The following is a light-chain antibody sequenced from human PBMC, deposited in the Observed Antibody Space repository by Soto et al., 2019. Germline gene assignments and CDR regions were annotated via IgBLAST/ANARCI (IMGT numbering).Light chain of an antibody. CDR2: DAS. V-gene: IGKV1-5*01. J-gene: IGKJ4*01. Sequence: DFQMTQSPSTLSASVGDRVTINCRASQNIRSRLAWFQQKPGKAPKLLIYDASSLESGVPSRFSGSGSGTEITLTISSLQPDDFATYYCQQYNSYPLTFGGGTKVDIK. CDR3: QQYNSYPLT. CDR1: QNIRSR.